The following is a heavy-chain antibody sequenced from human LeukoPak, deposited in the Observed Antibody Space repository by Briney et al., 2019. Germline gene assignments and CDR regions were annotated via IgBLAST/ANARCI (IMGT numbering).Heavy chain of an antibody. J-gene: IGHJ4*02. CDR1: GGSFSGYY. CDR3: ARLYLPATRFDY. Sequence: SETLSLTCAVYGGSFSGYYWSWIRQPPGKGLEWIGEINHSGSTYYNPSLKSRVTISVDTSKNQFSLKLTSVTAADTAVYYCARLYLPATRFDYWGQGTLVTVSS. CDR2: INHSGST. D-gene: IGHD5-24*01. V-gene: IGHV4-34*01.